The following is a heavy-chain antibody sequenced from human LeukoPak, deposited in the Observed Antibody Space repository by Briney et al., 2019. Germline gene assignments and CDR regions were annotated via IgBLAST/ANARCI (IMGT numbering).Heavy chain of an antibody. CDR1: GFTFSIHG. Sequence: GGSLRLSCAASGFTFSIHGMNWVRQTPGKGLEWVSCIINSGGTIYYADSVQGRFTISRDNAKNSLYLQMNSLRDEDTAVYYCARVGRGLYSMDVWGQGTTVTVSS. D-gene: IGHD3-10*01. J-gene: IGHJ6*02. CDR2: IINSGGTI. CDR3: ARVGRGLYSMDV. V-gene: IGHV3-48*02.